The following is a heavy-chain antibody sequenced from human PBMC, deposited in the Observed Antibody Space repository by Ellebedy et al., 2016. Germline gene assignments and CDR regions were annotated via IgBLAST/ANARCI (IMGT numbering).Heavy chain of an antibody. CDR2: ISYDGSNK. CDR1: GFTFNNYA. V-gene: IGHV3-30-3*01. J-gene: IGHJ4*02. D-gene: IGHD5-24*01. CDR3: ARGLGMAAISVVGY. Sequence: GESLKISCAASGFTFNNYAIHWVRQAPGKGLEWVAVISYDGSNKYYADSVKGRFTISRDNSKNTLYLQMNSLRAEDTAVYYCARGLGMAAISVVGYWGQGTLVTVSS.